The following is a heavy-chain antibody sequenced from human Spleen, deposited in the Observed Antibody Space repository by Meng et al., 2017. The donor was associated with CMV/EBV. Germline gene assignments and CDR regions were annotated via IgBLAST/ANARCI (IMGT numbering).Heavy chain of an antibody. Sequence: SETLSLTCAVSGGSFSSSSWWSWVRQPPGKGLEWIGEIYHSGSTNYIPSLKSRVTISLDKSKNHFSLRLSSVTAADRAVYYCARGVVPAAMFFDYWGQGTLVTVSS. CDR1: GGSFSSSSW. V-gene: IGHV4-4*02. CDR2: IYHSGST. D-gene: IGHD2-2*01. CDR3: ARGVVPAAMFFDY. J-gene: IGHJ4*02.